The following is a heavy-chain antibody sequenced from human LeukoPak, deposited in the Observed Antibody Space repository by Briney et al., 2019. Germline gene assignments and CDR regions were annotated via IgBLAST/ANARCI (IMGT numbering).Heavy chain of an antibody. V-gene: IGHV3-43*02. CDR1: GFTFDDYA. Sequence: GGSLRLSCAASGFTFDDYAMHWIRQATGKGLEWVSLISGDGGSTYYADSVKGRFTISRDNSKNSLYLQMNSLRTEDTALYYCATAVTDYWGQGTLVTVSS. CDR3: ATAVTDY. CDR2: ISGDGGST. J-gene: IGHJ4*02.